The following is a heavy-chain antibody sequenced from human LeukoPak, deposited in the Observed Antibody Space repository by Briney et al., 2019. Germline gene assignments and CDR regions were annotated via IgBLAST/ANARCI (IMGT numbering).Heavy chain of an antibody. V-gene: IGHV3-23*01. Sequence: PGGSLRLSCVASGFTFNNYAMNLVRQATGKGLEWVSGISSSGGSTYYADSVKGRFIISRDNSKNTLYLQMDSPRAEDTALYYCAKDLTTVTTGRGYFDYWGQGTLVTVSS. CDR1: GFTFNNYA. D-gene: IGHD4-17*01. CDR3: AKDLTTVTTGRGYFDY. CDR2: ISSSGGST. J-gene: IGHJ4*02.